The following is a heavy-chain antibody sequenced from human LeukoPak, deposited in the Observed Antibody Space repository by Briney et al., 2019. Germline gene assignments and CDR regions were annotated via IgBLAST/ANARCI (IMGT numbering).Heavy chain of an antibody. CDR1: GSTFSTYG. Sequence: GGSLRLSCTASGSTFSTYGMNWVRQAPGKGLEWLSYISTTSGTIYYADSVKGRFTISRENAKNSLYLQMTSLRAGDTAVYYCGGGYCSDGSCYRLDPWGQGTLVTVSS. V-gene: IGHV3-48*01. J-gene: IGHJ5*02. D-gene: IGHD2-15*01. CDR3: GGGYCSDGSCYRLDP. CDR2: ISTTSGTI.